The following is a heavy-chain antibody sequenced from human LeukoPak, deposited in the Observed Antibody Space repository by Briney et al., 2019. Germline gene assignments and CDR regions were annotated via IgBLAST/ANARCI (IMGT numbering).Heavy chain of an antibody. D-gene: IGHD3-16*01. J-gene: IGHJ4*02. CDR1: GFTFSSYE. CDR2: ISSSGTTI. Sequence: PGGSLRLSCAASGFTFSSYEMNWVRQAPGKGLEWVSFISSSGTTIYYADSVKGRFTISRDNAKNSLYLQMNSLRAEDTAVYYCARGGRGSPDYDFDYWGQGTLVTVSP. V-gene: IGHV3-48*03. CDR3: ARGGRGSPDYDFDY.